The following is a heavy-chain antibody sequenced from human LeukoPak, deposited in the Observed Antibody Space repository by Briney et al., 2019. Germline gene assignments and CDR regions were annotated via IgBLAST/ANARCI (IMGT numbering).Heavy chain of an antibody. V-gene: IGHV1-24*01. Sequence: ASVKVSCKVSGYTLTELSMHWVRQAPGKGLGWMGGFDPEDGETIYAQKFQGRGTMTADTSTDTAYMELSSLRSEDTAVYYCARAFSSSSPGEGFDPWGQGTLVTVSS. J-gene: IGHJ5*02. CDR3: ARAFSSSSPGEGFDP. CDR1: GYTLTELS. D-gene: IGHD6-6*01. CDR2: FDPEDGET.